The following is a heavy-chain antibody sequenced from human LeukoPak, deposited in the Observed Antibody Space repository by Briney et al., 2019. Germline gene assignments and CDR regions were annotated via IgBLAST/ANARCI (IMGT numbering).Heavy chain of an antibody. CDR2: IYYSGTT. CDR3: ARQPKSCAPGIFITGKACWFDP. V-gene: IGHV4-39*01. CDR1: GGSISSSSYY. Sequence: SETLSLTCTVSGGSISSSSYYWGWIRQPPGKGLEWIGSIYYSGTTYPNPSLKSRVTISVDTSKNQFSLKLSSVTAADTAVYYCARQPKSCAPGIFITGKACWFDPWGQGTLVTVSP. J-gene: IGHJ5*02. D-gene: IGHD3-10*01.